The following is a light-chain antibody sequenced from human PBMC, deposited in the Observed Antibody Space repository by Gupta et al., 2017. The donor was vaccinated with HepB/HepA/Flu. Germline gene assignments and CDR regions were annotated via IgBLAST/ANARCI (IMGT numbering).Light chain of an antibody. J-gene: IGKJ1*01. V-gene: IGKV1-39*01. CDR3: QQTGYKPWT. CDR2: TGI. Sequence: DIQMTQSPSSLSASAGDRVTITCRASEDPKRYVHWYQHKPGKAPKLLLYTGISLQSGVPSRFSGSGTGTFFALTISGLRPEDVGTYYCQQTGYKPWTSGQGT. CDR1: EDPKRY.